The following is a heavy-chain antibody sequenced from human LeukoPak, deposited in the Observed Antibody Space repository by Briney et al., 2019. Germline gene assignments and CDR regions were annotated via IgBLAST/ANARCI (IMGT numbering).Heavy chain of an antibody. Sequence: GRSLRLSCAASGFTFSSFPMHWVRQAPGKGLEWVVVVSPDGSVENYADSVKGRFTISRDDAKNSLYLQMSSLRAEDTAVYYCVRVSISRLGADLLYDVWGQGTTVLVSS. D-gene: IGHD3-3*01. CDR3: VRVSISRLGADLLYDV. V-gene: IGHV3-30*07. J-gene: IGHJ6*02. CDR1: GFTFSSFP. CDR2: VSPDGSVE.